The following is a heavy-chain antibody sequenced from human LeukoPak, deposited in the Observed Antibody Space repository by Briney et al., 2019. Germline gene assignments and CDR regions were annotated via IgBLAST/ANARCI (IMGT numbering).Heavy chain of an antibody. V-gene: IGHV1-24*01. D-gene: IGHD5-18*01. CDR2: FDPEDGET. Sequence: ASVKVSCKVSGYTLTELSMHWVRQAPGKGLEWMGGFDPEDGETIYAQKLQGRVTMTTDTSTSTAYMELRSLRSDDTAVYYCARDRGYSYGAHDYWGQGTLVTVSS. CDR3: ARDRGYSYGAHDY. CDR1: GYTLTELS. J-gene: IGHJ4*02.